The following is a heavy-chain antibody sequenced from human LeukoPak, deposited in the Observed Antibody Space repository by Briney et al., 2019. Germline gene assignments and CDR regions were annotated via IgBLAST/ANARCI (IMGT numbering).Heavy chain of an antibody. CDR2: IYTSGST. CDR1: GGSISSYY. D-gene: IGHD2-2*01. V-gene: IGHV4-4*09. Sequence: SETLSLTCTVSGGSISSYYWSWIRQPPGKGLEWIGYIYTSGSTNYNPSLKSRVTISVDTSKNQFSLKLSSVTAADTAVYYCARGYVSVVPAASNWFDPWGQGTLVTVSS. CDR3: ARGYVSVVPAASNWFDP. J-gene: IGHJ5*02.